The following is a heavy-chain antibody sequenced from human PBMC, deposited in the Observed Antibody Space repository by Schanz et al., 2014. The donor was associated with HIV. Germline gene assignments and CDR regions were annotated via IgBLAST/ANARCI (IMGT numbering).Heavy chain of an antibody. CDR2: ISISGETT. Sequence: QLLESGGGLVQPGGSLRLSCAASGFTFSSHAMTWVRQAPGKGLEWVSGISISGETTYYADSVKGRFTTSRDNSKNTLYLQMNRLRAEDTALYYCARVWADYGMDVWGQGTTVTVSS. CDR3: ARVWADYGMDV. D-gene: IGHD3-16*01. J-gene: IGHJ6*02. V-gene: IGHV3-23*01. CDR1: GFTFSSHA.